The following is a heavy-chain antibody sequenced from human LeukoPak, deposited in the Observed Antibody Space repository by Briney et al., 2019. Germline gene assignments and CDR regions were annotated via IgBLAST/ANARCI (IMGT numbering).Heavy chain of an antibody. J-gene: IGHJ6*03. CDR1: GGSISSYY. CDR2: IYYSGST. Sequence: SETLSLTCTVSGGSISSYYWSWIRQPPGKGLEWIGYIYYSGSTKYNPSLKSRVTISVDTSKNQFSLRLSSVTAADTAVYYCARVHYYGSGSQPYYYYYMDVWGKGTTVTISS. D-gene: IGHD3-10*01. CDR3: ARVHYYGSGSQPYYYYYMDV. V-gene: IGHV4-59*01.